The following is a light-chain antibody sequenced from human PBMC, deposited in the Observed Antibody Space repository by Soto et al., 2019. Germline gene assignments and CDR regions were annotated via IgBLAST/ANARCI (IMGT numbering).Light chain of an antibody. CDR1: SSDVGGYNF. CDR2: EVS. J-gene: IGLJ1*01. Sequence: QSALTQPASVFGSPGQSITISCTGTSSDVGGYNFVSWYQQHPGKAPKLMIYEVSNRPSGVSNRFSGSKSGNTASLTISGLQPEDEADYYCSSYTTSSTVVFGNGTKVNVL. V-gene: IGLV2-14*03. CDR3: SSYTTSSTVV.